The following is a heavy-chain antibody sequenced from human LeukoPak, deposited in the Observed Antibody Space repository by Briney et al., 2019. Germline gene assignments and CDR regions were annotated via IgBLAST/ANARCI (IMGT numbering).Heavy chain of an antibody. V-gene: IGHV1-69*04. D-gene: IGHD2-2*01. CDR3: ARERGTGYCSSTSCPLDY. CDR2: IIPILGIA. CDR1: GYTFTSYG. J-gene: IGHJ4*02. Sequence: SVKVSCKASGYTFTSYGISWVRQAPGQGLEWMGRIIPILGIANYAQKFQGRVTITADKSTSTAYMELSSLRSEDTAVYYCARERGTGYCSSTSCPLDYWGQGTLVTVSS.